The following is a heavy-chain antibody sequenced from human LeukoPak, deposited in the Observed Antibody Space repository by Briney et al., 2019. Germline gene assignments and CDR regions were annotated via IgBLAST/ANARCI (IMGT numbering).Heavy chain of an antibody. D-gene: IGHD3-22*01. V-gene: IGHV3-23*01. CDR3: AKATTAIVVDNFFDY. Sequence: GGSLRLSCAASGFTFTSYAMSWVRQAPGQGLEWVSAISGNGGATYYADSVKGRFTISRDNSKNTLHLQMNSLRAEDTAVYYCAKATTAIVVDNFFDYWGQGTLVSVSS. CDR2: ISGNGGAT. CDR1: GFTFTSYA. J-gene: IGHJ4*02.